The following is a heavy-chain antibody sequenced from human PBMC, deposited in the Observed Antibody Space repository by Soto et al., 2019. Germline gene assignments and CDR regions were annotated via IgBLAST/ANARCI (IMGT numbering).Heavy chain of an antibody. CDR3: AHRSCDIRTCSVDS. Sequence: QITLEESGPTLLKPTQTLTLTCTFSGFALTTEGGAVAWARQSPGKAPEWLAVIFWDDDKRFNPSLSSRLTITKDTSKSQVFLTLTRVDPVDAATYFCAHRSCDIRTCSVDSWGTGTLVTVSS. CDR2: IFWDDDK. V-gene: IGHV2-5*02. D-gene: IGHD2-15*01. J-gene: IGHJ4*02. CDR1: GFALTTEGGA.